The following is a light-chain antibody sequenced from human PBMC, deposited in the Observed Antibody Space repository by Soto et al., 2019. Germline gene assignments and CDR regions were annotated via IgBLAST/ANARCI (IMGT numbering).Light chain of an antibody. Sequence: EIVVTQSPGTLSLSPGERATLSCRASQSISTTYLAWYQQRPGQAPRLLIYGTSSRATGIPDRFSGSGSATDFTLTINRLEPEDFALYYCQQYNKWRTFGQGTKVDIK. CDR1: QSISTTY. CDR2: GTS. J-gene: IGKJ1*01. CDR3: QQYNKWRT. V-gene: IGKV3-20*01.